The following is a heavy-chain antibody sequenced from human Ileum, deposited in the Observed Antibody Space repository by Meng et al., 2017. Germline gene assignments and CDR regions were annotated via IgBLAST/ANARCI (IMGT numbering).Heavy chain of an antibody. CDR1: GGSFSGYY. CDR3: ARGGPWFDP. J-gene: IGHJ5*02. Sequence: QGRLQRWGAGLLKASDTLSLPCAVYGGSFSGYYWSWIRQPPGKGLEWIGEINHSGSTNYNPSLKSRVTISVDTSKNQFSLKLSSVTAADTAVYYCARGGPWFDPWGQGTLVTVSS. CDR2: INHSGST. V-gene: IGHV4-34*01.